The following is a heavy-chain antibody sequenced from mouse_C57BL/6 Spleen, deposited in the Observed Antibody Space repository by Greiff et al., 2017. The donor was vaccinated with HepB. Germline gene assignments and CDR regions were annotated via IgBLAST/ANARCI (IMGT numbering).Heavy chain of an antibody. CDR3: ARDSSSWYFDV. D-gene: IGHD1-1*01. V-gene: IGHV5-16*01. CDR2: INYDGSST. CDR1: GFTFSDYY. Sequence: EVNLVESEGGLVQPGSSMKLSCTASGFTFSDYYMAWVRQVPEKGLEWVANINYDGSSTYYLDPLKSRFIISRDNAKNILYLQMSSLKSEDTATYYCARDSSSWYFDVWGTGTTVTVSS. J-gene: IGHJ1*03.